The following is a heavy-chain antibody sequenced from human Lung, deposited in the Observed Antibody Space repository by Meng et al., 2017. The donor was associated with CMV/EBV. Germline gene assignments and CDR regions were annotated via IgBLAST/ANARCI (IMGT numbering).Heavy chain of an antibody. D-gene: IGHD2-15*01. CDR3: ARVGGCSGGGCYHRLFDY. CDR2: IYYTGST. J-gene: IGHJ4*02. CDR1: GGSISSGDYY. V-gene: IGHV4-30-4*01. Sequence: HAQLQESGPGLVKPSQTLSLTCTVSGGSISSGDYYWSWIRQPPGKGLEWIGYIYYTGSTYYNPSLKSRVIISVDTSKNQFSLKLNSVTAADTAVYYCARVGGCSGGGCYHRLFDYWGQGTLVTVSS.